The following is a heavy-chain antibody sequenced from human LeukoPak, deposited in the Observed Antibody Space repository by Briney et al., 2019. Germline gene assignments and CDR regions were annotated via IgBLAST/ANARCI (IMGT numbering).Heavy chain of an antibody. V-gene: IGHV3-11*05. CDR2: ISSSSSYT. J-gene: IGHJ4*02. CDR3: ARVLGSSTTPAVDY. CDR1: GFTFSDYY. Sequence: GGSPRLSCAASGFTFSDYYMSWIRQAPGKGLEWVSYISSSSSYTNYADSVKGRFTISRDNAKNSLYLQMNSLRAEDTAVYYCARVLGSSTTPAVDYWGQGTLVTVSS. D-gene: IGHD2-2*01.